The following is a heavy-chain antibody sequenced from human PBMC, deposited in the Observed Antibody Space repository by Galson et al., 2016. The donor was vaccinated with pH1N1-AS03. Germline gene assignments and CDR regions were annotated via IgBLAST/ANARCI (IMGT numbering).Heavy chain of an antibody. V-gene: IGHV1-18*01. CDR1: GSTFTTYG. J-gene: IGHJ4*02. Sequence: SCKASGSTFTTYGISWVRQAPGQGLEWMGWISAYYGDTHFAHKFQERVTLTRDTSTATAYMELRNLRSDDTAVYYCVRESEISGVVFFNYWGQGTLVTVSS. CDR2: ISAYYGDT. CDR3: VRESEISGVVFFNY. D-gene: IGHD3-3*01.